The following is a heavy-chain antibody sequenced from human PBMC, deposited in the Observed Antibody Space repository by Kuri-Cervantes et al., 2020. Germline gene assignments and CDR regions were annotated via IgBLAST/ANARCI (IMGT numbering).Heavy chain of an antibody. D-gene: IGHD3-3*01. J-gene: IGHJ4*02. CDR3: ARERGGDFWSGYYDY. CDR1: GYTFTYRY. Sequence: SVKVSCKASGYTFTYRYLHWVRQAPGQALEWMGWITPFNGNTNYAQKFQDRVTITRDRSMSTAYMELSSLRSEDTAVYYCARERGGDFWSGYYDYWGQGTLVTVSS. CDR2: ITPFNGNT. V-gene: IGHV1-45*02.